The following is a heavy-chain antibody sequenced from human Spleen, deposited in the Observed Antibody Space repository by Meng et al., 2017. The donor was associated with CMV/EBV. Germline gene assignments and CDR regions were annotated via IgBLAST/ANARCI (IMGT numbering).Heavy chain of an antibody. CDR1: GCPFNTYT. CDR2: ISSPGGSI. J-gene: IGHJ4*01. Sequence: SVEVAGCPFNTYTLTWVRQAPGKGLEWVSFISSPGGSIYYGDSVKGRFTISRDNAKNSLFLQMNSLRAEDTAVYYCAREIGGDYLDYWGQGTLVTVSS. D-gene: IGHD2-15*01. V-gene: IGHV3-21*04. CDR3: AREIGGDYLDY.